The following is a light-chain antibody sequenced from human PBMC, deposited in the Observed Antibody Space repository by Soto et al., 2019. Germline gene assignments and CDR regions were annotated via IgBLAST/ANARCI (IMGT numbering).Light chain of an antibody. CDR3: CSYVGRNTYV. J-gene: IGLJ1*01. CDR2: DVS. Sequence: QSALTQPRSASGSPGQSITISCTGTSSDVGGYNYVSWYQQHPAKALKLIIFDVSKRPSGVPNRFSGSKSGNTASLTISGLRAEDEADYYCCSYVGRNTYVFGTGTKVTVL. V-gene: IGLV2-11*01. CDR1: SSDVGGYNY.